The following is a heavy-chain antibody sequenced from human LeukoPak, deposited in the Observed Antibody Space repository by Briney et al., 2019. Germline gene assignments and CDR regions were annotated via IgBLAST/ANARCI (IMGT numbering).Heavy chain of an antibody. CDR3: ARDAGLWFGESLFDY. Sequence: GGSLRLSCAASGFTFSSYSMNWVRQAPGKGLEWVSSISSSSSYIYYADSVKGRFTISRDNAKNSLYLQMNSLRAEDTAVYYCARDAGLWFGESLFDYWGQGTLVTVSS. CDR1: GFTFSSYS. CDR2: ISSSSSYI. D-gene: IGHD3-10*01. J-gene: IGHJ4*02. V-gene: IGHV3-21*01.